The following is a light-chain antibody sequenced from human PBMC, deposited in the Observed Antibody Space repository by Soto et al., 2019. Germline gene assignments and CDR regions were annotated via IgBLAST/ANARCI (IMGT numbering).Light chain of an antibody. J-gene: IGKJ1*01. Sequence: EIVLTQLPATLSLSPGERATLSCRASQSVSTYLAWYQQKPGQAPRLLIYGASNRATGIPARFSGSGSGTDFTLTIGSLEPEDSAVYYCHQRGTWPETFGQGTKVEIK. V-gene: IGKV3-11*01. CDR2: GAS. CDR1: QSVSTY. CDR3: HQRGTWPET.